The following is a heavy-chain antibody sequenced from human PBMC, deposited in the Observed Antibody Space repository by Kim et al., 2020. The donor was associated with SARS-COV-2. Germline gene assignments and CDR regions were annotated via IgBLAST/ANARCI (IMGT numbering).Heavy chain of an antibody. D-gene: IGHD1-26*01. CDR1: GFTFDDYA. V-gene: IGHV3-9*01. CDR2: ISWNSGSI. Sequence: GGSLRLSCAASGFTFDDYAMHWVRQAPGKGLEWVSGISWNSGSIGYADSVKGRFTISRDNAKNSLYLQMNSLRAEDTALYYCAKGAGGSYPTNHFDYWGQGTLVTVSS. CDR3: AKGAGGSYPTNHFDY. J-gene: IGHJ4*02.